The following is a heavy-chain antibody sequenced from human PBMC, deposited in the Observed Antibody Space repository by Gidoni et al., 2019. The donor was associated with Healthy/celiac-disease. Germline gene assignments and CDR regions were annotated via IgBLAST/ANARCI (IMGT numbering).Heavy chain of an antibody. CDR3: TTDLIVGATSL. Sequence: EVQLVESGGGFVKPAGSLRLSCAASGFTFSNSWMSWVRQAPGKGLEWVGRIKSKTDGGTTDYAAPVKGRFTISRDDSKNTLYLQMNSLKTEDTAVYYCTTDLIVGATSLWGQGTLVTVSS. J-gene: IGHJ4*02. CDR2: IKSKTDGGTT. V-gene: IGHV3-15*01. D-gene: IGHD1-26*01. CDR1: GFTFSNSW.